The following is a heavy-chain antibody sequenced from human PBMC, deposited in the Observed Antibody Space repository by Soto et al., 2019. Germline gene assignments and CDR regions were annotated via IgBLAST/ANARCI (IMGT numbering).Heavy chain of an antibody. D-gene: IGHD6-13*01. V-gene: IGHV3-33*01. J-gene: IGHJ4*02. CDR3: ARVKGYSSSSVDY. Sequence: QVQLVESGGGVVQPGRSLRLSCAASGFTFSSYGMHWVRQAPGKGPEWVAVIWYDGSNKYYADSVKGRFTISRDNSKNTLYLQMNSLRAEDTAVYYCARVKGYSSSSVDYWGQGTLVTVSS. CDR1: GFTFSSYG. CDR2: IWYDGSNK.